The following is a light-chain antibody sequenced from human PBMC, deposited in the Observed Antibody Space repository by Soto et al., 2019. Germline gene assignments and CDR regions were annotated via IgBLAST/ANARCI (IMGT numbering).Light chain of an antibody. V-gene: IGKV3-15*01. CDR2: GAS. CDR3: QQYFNWPPLT. Sequence: EIVLTQSPATLSVSPGERATISCRASQSVSSNLAWYQQKPGQAPRLLMFGASTRATNIPARFSGSGSGTEFTITIISLQSEDFAVYYCQQYFNWPPLTFGGGTKVEIK. J-gene: IGKJ4*01. CDR1: QSVSSN.